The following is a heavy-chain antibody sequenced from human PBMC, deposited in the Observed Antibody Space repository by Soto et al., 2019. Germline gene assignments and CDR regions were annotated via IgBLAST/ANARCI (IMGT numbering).Heavy chain of an antibody. J-gene: IGHJ4*02. Sequence: ASVKVSCKASGYTFTSYTVSWVRQAPGQGLEWVGWIDPSSGNTDSARNLQGRVTVTTDTSTSTAYMELRSLRSDDTAVYYCARDTGNFFDYWGQGTLVTVSS. V-gene: IGHV1-18*01. CDR2: IDPSSGNT. CDR3: ARDTGNFFDY. CDR1: GYTFTSYT.